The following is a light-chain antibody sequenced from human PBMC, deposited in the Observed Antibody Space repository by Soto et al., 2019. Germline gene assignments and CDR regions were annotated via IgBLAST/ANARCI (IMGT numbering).Light chain of an antibody. Sequence: DIVLTQTPLSLVVTLGQSASISCKSSQSLAFRDGNIYLNWLQQRPGQPPRLLIYKTSNRFSGVPDRFSGSGAGTEFTLKISKVEAEDVGVYYCAEAALLPHAFGQGTKVEIK. CDR3: AEAALLPHA. V-gene: IGKV2-24*01. CDR2: KTS. J-gene: IGKJ1*01. CDR1: QSLAFRDGNIY.